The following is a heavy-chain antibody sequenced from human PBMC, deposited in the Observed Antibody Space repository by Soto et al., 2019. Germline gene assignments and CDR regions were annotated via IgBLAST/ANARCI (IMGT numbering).Heavy chain of an antibody. CDR2: ISSSSSHT. V-gene: IGHV3-21*01. Sequence: EVQLVESGGGLVKPGGSLRLSCAVSGFTFSSYSMNWVRQAPGQGLEWVSSISSSSSHTYYADSVKGRFTISRENATNSLYLQMNSLRAEDTAVYYCARDRDYYGSGSSDYWGQGTLVTVSS. CDR3: ARDRDYYGSGSSDY. CDR1: GFTFSSYS. D-gene: IGHD3-10*01. J-gene: IGHJ4*02.